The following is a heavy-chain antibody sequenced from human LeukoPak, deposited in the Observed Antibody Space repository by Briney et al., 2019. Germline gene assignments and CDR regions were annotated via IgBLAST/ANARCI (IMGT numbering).Heavy chain of an antibody. J-gene: IGHJ3*02. D-gene: IGHD5-24*01. CDR2: IYYSGST. V-gene: IGHV4-28*01. CDR3: ARKSGVATMADAFDI. CDR1: GYSISYNNW. Sequence: PSETLSLTCAVSGYSISYNNWWGWIRQPPGKGLEWMGYIYYSGSTHYNPSLKSRVTMSVDTSMNQFSLKLSSVTAVDTAMYYRARKSGVATMADAFDIWGQGTMVTVSS.